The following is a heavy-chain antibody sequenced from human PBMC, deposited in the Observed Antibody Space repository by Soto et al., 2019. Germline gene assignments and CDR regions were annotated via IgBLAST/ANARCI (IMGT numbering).Heavy chain of an antibody. CDR1: GDSSFSVGYF. V-gene: IGHV4-30-4*01. J-gene: IGHJ5*01. CDR3: ARGRYCLTGRCFPNWFDS. D-gene: IGHD2-15*01. CDR2: IYKSATT. Sequence: SVTLSVTCSVAGDSSFSVGYFWAWIRQPPGQALEYIGYIYKSATTYYNPSFESRVAISLDTSKSQFSLNVTSVTAADTAVYFCARGRYCLTGRCFPNWFDSWGQGTLVTVSS.